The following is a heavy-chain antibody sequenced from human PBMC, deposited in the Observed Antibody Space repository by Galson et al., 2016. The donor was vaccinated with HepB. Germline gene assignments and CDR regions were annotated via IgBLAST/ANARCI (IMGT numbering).Heavy chain of an antibody. J-gene: IGHJ4*02. CDR3: VGYGGNSV. CDR2: LYGGGGT. Sequence: SLRLSCAVAGFSVSAHHVGWFRQTPGKGLECASVLYGGGGTYYSDSVRGRFSVPRDNSNNIVYLHMNSLRVDDTAVYYCVGYGGNSVWGRGTLVTVAS. V-gene: IGHV3-53*01. CDR1: GFSVSAHH. D-gene: IGHD4-23*01.